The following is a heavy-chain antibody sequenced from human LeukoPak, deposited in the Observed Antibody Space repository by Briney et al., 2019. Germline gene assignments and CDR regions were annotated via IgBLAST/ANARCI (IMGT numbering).Heavy chain of an antibody. CDR3: ASDPGPGWNYYFDY. CDR2: ISSAGSYV. V-gene: IGHV3-21*01. D-gene: IGHD1-1*01. CDR1: GFTFSSYS. J-gene: IGHJ4*02. Sequence: PGGSLRLSCAASGFTFSSYSMNWVRQAPGKGPEWVSSISSAGSYVYYADSMKGRFTISRDNAKNSLYLQMNSLRAGDTAVYYCASDPGPGWNYYFDYWGQGTLVTVSS.